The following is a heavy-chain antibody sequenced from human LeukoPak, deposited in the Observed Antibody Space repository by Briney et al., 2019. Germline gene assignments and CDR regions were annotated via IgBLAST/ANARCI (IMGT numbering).Heavy chain of an antibody. CDR1: GFTVSSNY. V-gene: IGHV3-11*01. CDR3: ARQAGAAAGTNFDY. Sequence: GGSLRLSCAASGFTVSSNYMSWIRQAPGKGLEWISYISSSGRSIYYADSVKGRFTISRENAKNSLFLQMNSLRAEDTAIYYCARQAGAAAGTNFDYWGQGTLVTVSS. CDR2: ISSSGRSI. J-gene: IGHJ4*02. D-gene: IGHD6-13*01.